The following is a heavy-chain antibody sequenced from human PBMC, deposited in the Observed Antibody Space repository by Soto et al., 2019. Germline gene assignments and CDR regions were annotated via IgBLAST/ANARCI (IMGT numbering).Heavy chain of an antibody. J-gene: IGHJ4*02. V-gene: IGHV1-18*01. CDR2: ISAHNGNT. Sequence: QVHLVQSGAEVKKPGASVKVSCKGSGYAFTTYGITWVRQAPGQGLEWRGWISAHNGNTNYAQKLQGRVTVTRDTSTSTAYRELTSLRSDDTAVYYCARGRYGDYWGQGALVTVSS. CDR1: GYAFTTYG. CDR3: ARGRYGDY. D-gene: IGHD1-1*01.